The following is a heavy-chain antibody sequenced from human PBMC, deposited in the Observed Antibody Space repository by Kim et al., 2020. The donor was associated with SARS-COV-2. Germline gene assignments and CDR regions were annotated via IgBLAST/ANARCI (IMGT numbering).Heavy chain of an antibody. CDR2: IYYSGST. CDR1: GGSISSGGYY. J-gene: IGHJ3*02. V-gene: IGHV4-31*03. CDR3: ARVNSGSYRDALDI. Sequence: SETLSLTCTVSGGSISSGGYYWSWIRQHPGKGLEWIGYIYYSGSTYYNPSLKSRVTISVDTSKNQFSLKLSSVSAADTAVYYCARVNSGSYRDALDIWGQGTMVTVSS. D-gene: IGHD1-26*01.